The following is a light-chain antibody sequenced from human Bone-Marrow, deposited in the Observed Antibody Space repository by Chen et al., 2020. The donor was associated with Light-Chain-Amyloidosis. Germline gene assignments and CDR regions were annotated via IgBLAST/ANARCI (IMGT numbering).Light chain of an antibody. V-gene: IGLV2-14*01. J-gene: IGLJ1*01. CDR2: EVT. CDR1: SRDVGGDNH. Sequence: QSALTQPASVSGSPGQSITISCTGTSRDVGGDNHVSWYQQHPDKAPKLMIYEVTNRPSCVPDRFSGSKSDNTASLTISGLQTEDEADYFCSSYTITNTLVFGSGTRVTVL. CDR3: SSYTITNTLV.